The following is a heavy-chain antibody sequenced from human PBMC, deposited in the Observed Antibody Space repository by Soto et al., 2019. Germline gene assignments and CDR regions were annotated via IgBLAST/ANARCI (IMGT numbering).Heavy chain of an antibody. V-gene: IGHV1-3*01. CDR3: ARDVSGTYFDY. J-gene: IGHJ4*02. Sequence: ASVKVSCKASGGTFSSYTISWVRQAPGQRLEWMGWINAGNGNTKYSQEFQGRVTITRDTSASTAYMELSSLRSEDTAVYYCARDVSGTYFDYWGQRTLVTVSS. D-gene: IGHD1-26*01. CDR1: GGTFSSYT. CDR2: INAGNGNT.